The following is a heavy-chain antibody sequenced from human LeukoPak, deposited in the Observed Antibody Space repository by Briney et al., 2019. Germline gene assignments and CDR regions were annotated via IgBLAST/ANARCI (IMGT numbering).Heavy chain of an antibody. Sequence: SETLSLTCTVSGGSISSGGYYWSWIRQHPGKGLEWIGYIYYSGSTYYNPSLKSRVTISVDASKNQFSLKLSSVTAADTAVYYCARALSGWFDPWGQGTLVTVSS. CDR2: IYYSGST. J-gene: IGHJ5*02. D-gene: IGHD3-16*01. CDR3: ARALSGWFDP. CDR1: GGSISSGGYY. V-gene: IGHV4-31*03.